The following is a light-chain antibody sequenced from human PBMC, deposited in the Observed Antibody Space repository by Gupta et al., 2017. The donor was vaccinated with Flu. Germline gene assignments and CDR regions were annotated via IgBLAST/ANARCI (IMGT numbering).Light chain of an antibody. CDR2: AAS. CDR3: QQSSNSPFT. CDR1: QSISTY. V-gene: IGKV1-39*01. J-gene: IGKJ3*01. Sequence: GDRVTITCRASQSISTYLNWYQQKPGKPPKLLIFAASSLQSGVPSRFSGSGSATDFTLTISSLQPEDFASYYCQQSSNSPFTFGPGTKVDMK.